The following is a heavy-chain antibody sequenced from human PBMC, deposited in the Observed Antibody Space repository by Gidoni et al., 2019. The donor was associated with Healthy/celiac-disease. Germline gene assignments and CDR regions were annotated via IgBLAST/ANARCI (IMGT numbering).Heavy chain of an antibody. D-gene: IGHD5-18*01. V-gene: IGHV4-31*01. J-gene: IGHJ2*01. Sequence: KSLEWIGYIYYSGSTYYNPSLKSLVTISVDTSKNQFSLKLSSVTAADTAVYYCARGPRYSYGHRYFDLWGRGTLVTVSS. CDR2: IYYSGST. CDR3: ARGPRYSYGHRYFDL.